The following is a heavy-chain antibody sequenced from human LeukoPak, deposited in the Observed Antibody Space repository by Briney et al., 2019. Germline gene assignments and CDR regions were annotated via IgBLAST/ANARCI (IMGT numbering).Heavy chain of an antibody. V-gene: IGHV4-39*07. J-gene: IGHJ4*02. CDR1: GGSISSSSYY. CDR2: IYYSGST. D-gene: IGHD2-8*01. Sequence: SETLSLTCTVSGGSISSSSYYWGWIRQPPGKGLEWIGSIYYSGSTYYNPSLKSRVTISVDTSKNQFSLRLSSVTAADTAVYYCARDRCTNGVCYRGWNYFDYWGQGTLVTVSS. CDR3: ARDRCTNGVCYRGWNYFDY.